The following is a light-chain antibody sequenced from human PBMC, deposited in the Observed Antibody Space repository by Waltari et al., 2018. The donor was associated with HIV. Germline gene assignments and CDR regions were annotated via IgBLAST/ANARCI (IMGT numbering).Light chain of an antibody. J-gene: IGKJ2*02. CDR2: GAS. CDR1: QSVSSSY. Sequence: EIVLTQSPGTLSLSPGERATLSCRASQSVSSSYLAWYQQKPGQAPRLLISGASSRATGIPDRFSGSGSGTDCTLTISRLEPEDFAVYYCQQYGNSPRTFGQGTKLEIK. V-gene: IGKV3-20*01. CDR3: QQYGNSPRT.